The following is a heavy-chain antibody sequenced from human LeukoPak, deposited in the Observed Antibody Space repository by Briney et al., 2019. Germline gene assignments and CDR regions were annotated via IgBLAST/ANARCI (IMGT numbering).Heavy chain of an antibody. J-gene: IGHJ6*04. Sequence: GASVKVSCKASGYTFTGYYMHWVRQAPGQGLEWMGWMNPNSGNTGYAQKFQGRVTITRNTSISTAYMELSSLRSEDTAVYYCARYVDTAGMDVWGKGTTVTVSS. D-gene: IGHD5-18*01. CDR2: MNPNSGNT. CDR1: GYTFTGYY. V-gene: IGHV1-8*03. CDR3: ARYVDTAGMDV.